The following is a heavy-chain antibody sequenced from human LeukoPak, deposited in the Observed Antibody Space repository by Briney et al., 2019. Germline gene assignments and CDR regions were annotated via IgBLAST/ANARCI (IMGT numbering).Heavy chain of an antibody. J-gene: IGHJ4*02. CDR2: ISGSGGST. V-gene: IGHV3-23*01. CDR1: GSTFSSYA. Sequence: PGGSLRLSCAASGSTFSSYAMSWVRQAPGKGLEWVSAISGSGGSTYYADSVKGRFTISRDNSKNTLYLQMNSLRAEDTAVYYCARDSGDYVWGSYRPLKYWGQGTLVTVSS. D-gene: IGHD3-16*02. CDR3: ARDSGDYVWGSYRPLKY.